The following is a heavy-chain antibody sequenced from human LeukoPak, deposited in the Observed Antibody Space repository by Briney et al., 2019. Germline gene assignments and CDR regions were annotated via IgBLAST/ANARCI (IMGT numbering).Heavy chain of an antibody. CDR3: ARASSDGHGISSGLAY. CDR1: GGSFSGYY. V-gene: IGHV4-34*01. D-gene: IGHD5-18*01. Sequence: SETLSLTCAVYGGSFSGYYWSWIRQPPGKGLEWIGEINHSGSTNYNPSLKSRVTISVDTSKNQFSLKLSSVTAADTAMYYCARASSDGHGISSGLAYWGQGILVTVSS. J-gene: IGHJ4*02. CDR2: INHSGST.